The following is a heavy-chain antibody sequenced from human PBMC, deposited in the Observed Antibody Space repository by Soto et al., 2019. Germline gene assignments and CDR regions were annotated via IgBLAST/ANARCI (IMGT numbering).Heavy chain of an antibody. J-gene: IGHJ4*02. CDR2: INHSGST. CDR3: AAAGTARTFDY. CDR1: GGSFSGYY. V-gene: IGHV4-34*01. Sequence: SETLSLTCAVYGGSFSGYYWSWIRQPPGKGLEWIGEINHSGSTNYNPSLKSRVTISVDTSKNQFSLKLSSVTAADTAVYYCAAAGTARTFDYWGQGTLVTVSS. D-gene: IGHD6-13*01.